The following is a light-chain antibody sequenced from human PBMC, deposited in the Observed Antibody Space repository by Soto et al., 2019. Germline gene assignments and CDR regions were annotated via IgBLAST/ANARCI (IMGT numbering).Light chain of an antibody. CDR2: RAS. CDR1: QSISTF. CDR3: QHSYSSPPWT. Sequence: DIQMTQSPSSLSASVGDRVTITCRASQSISTFVNWYQQKGGNAPRLLIYRASSVRSGVPPRFSGSGSGRDFTLTISSLRPEDIATYFCQHSYSSPPWTFGQGTKVDIK. V-gene: IGKV1-39*01. J-gene: IGKJ1*01.